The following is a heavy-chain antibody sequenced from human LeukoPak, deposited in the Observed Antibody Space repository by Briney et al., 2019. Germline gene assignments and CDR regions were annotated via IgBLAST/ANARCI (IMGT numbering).Heavy chain of an antibody. D-gene: IGHD1-26*01. J-gene: IGHJ6*02. CDR2: INPSGGST. CDR1: GYTFTSYY. V-gene: IGHV1-46*01. CDR3: ARGGIVGALPAPYGMDV. Sequence: ASVKVSCKASGYTFTSYYMHWVRQAPGQGLEWMGIINPSGGSTSYAQKFQGRVTMTRDTSTSTVYMELSSLRSEDTAVYYCARGGIVGALPAPYGMDVWGQGTTVTVSS.